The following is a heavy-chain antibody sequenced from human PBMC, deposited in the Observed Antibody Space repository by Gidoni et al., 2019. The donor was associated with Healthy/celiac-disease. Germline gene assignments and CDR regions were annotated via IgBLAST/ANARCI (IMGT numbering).Heavy chain of an antibody. D-gene: IGHD2-15*01. Sequence: QFHLVQPGSEVLTPGSSAKVSCMASGSPFTSYTFSWVRLAHGQGLVWMGRIILILSTTNYAQKYEGRVKITVDKTTSTAYMELSRLRCEDRAVDYCARDKWCGVVAASRLDAFDIWGQGTMVTVSS. J-gene: IGHJ3*02. V-gene: IGHV1-69*08. CDR1: GSPFTSYT. CDR2: IILILSTT. CDR3: ARDKWCGVVAASRLDAFDI.